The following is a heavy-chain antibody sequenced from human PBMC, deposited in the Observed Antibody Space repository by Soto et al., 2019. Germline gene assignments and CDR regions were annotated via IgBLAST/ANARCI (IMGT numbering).Heavy chain of an antibody. J-gene: IGHJ4*02. CDR1: GFSLSTTGVG. CDR2: IYWDDDK. CDR3: ARESRRFFDC. D-gene: IGHD2-2*01. Sequence: QITLKESGPTLVKPTQTLTLTCTFSGFSLSTTGVGVGWIRQPPGKALEWLAIIYWDDDKRYSPSLKSRLTITKDTSNNQVVLTMTNRDPVDTATYYCARESRRFFDCWGQGTLVTVSS. V-gene: IGHV2-5*02.